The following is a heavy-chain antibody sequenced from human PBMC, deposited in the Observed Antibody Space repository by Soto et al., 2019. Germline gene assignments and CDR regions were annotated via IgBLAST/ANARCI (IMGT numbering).Heavy chain of an antibody. D-gene: IGHD6-25*01. J-gene: IGHJ6*03. CDR1: GFTFSSYA. CDR3: AKRRLYYYYYMDV. Sequence: TGGSLRLSCAASGFTFSSYAMSWVRQAPGKGLEWVSAISGSGGSTYYADSVKGRFTISRDNSKNTLYLQMNSLRAEDTAVYYCAKRRLYYYYYMDVWGKGTTVTVSS. CDR2: ISGSGGST. V-gene: IGHV3-23*01.